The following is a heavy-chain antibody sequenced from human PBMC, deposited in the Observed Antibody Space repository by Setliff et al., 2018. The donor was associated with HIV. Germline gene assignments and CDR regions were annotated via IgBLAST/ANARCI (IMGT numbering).Heavy chain of an antibody. Sequence: SETLSLTCTVSGGSISSGSYYWSWIRQPAGKGLEWIGSIYYSGSTNYNPSLKSRVTISVDTSKNQFSLTLRSLTAADTAVYYCGRWGHGYNSYDHWGQGTLVTVSS. V-gene: IGHV4-61*10. CDR3: GRWGHGYNSYDH. D-gene: IGHD5-12*01. J-gene: IGHJ4*02. CDR2: IYYSGST. CDR1: GGSISSGSYY.